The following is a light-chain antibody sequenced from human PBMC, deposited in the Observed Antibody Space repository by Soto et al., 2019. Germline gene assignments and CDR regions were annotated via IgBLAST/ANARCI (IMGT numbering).Light chain of an antibody. CDR1: SSDVGSYNL. CDR2: EGS. Sequence: QSALTQPAPVSGSPGQSITISCAGTSSDVGSYNLVSWYQNHPGKAPKLMIYEGSKRPSGVSNRFSGSKSGNTASLTISGLQAADEADYFCFSYAGSSTYVFGTGTKVTVL. J-gene: IGLJ1*01. CDR3: FSYAGSSTYV. V-gene: IGLV2-23*01.